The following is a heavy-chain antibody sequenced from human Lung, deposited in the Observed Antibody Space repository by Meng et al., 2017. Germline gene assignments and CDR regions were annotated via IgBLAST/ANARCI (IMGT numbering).Heavy chain of an antibody. CDR1: GFTFSNAY. V-gene: IGHV3-15*01. Sequence: HVVWLWGGLVKPGVSLRFSCEGSGFTFSNAYMTGVRQVPGKRLEWVGRIKSKPDGETIDYAAPVKGRFTISRDDSKNTVYLQMNSLKTEDTAVYYCSGHIDYWGQGTLVTVSS. J-gene: IGHJ4*02. D-gene: IGHD5-12*01. CDR3: SGHIDY. CDR2: IKSKPDGETI.